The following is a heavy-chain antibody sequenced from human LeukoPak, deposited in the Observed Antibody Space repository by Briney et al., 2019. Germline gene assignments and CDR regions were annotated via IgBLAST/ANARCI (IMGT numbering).Heavy chain of an antibody. D-gene: IGHD2-2*01. CDR1: GGSISSGGYS. CDR2: IYHSGST. V-gene: IGHV4-30-2*01. J-gene: IGHJ2*01. CDR3: ARLFIRYRSSTSCFLNNWYFDL. Sequence: SQTLSLTCAVSGGSISSGGYSWRWIRQPPGKGLEWIGYIYHSGSTYYNPSLKSRVTISVDRSKNQFSLKLSSVTAADTAVYYCARLFIRYRSSTSCFLNNWYFDLWGRGTLVTVSS.